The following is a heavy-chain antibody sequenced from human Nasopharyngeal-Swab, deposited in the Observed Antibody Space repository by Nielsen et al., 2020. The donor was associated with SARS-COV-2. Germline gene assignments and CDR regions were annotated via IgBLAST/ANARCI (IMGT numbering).Heavy chain of an antibody. CDR1: GGSISSSSYY. Sequence: GSLRLSCTASGGSISSSSYYWSWIRQPPGKGLEWIGEVNHSGSTNYNPSLKSRVTILVDTSKNHFSLRLSSVTAADTAVYYCARRTTTVYYYYYMDVWGNGTTVTVSS. CDR3: ARRTTTVYYYYYMDV. J-gene: IGHJ6*03. D-gene: IGHD4-17*01. CDR2: VNHSGST. V-gene: IGHV4-39*02.